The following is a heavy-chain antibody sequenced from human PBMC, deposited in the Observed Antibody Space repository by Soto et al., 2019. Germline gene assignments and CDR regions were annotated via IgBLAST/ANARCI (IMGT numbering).Heavy chain of an antibody. CDR3: AGEYYCSDGVCYRRGMDV. D-gene: IGHD2-15*01. CDR1: GGSISGGGYF. Sequence: QVQLQESGPGLVKPSQTLSLTCTVSGGSISGGGYFWSWIRQHPGKGLEWIGCIYYSGNPYYDPTLKSRSTISVDTTKNPFSLKLRSVTAADTAVDYCAGEYYCSDGVCYRRGMDVWGQGTTVSVSS. J-gene: IGHJ6*02. V-gene: IGHV4-31*03. CDR2: IYYSGNP.